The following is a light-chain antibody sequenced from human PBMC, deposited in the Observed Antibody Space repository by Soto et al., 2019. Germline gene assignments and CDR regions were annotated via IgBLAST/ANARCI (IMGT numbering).Light chain of an antibody. J-gene: IGKJ2*01. V-gene: IGKV3-20*01. CDR2: GAS. CDR3: QQYGTSPYT. CDR1: QSFSSNY. Sequence: EIVLAQSPGTLSLSPGERATLSCRASQSFSSNYLAWYQQKPGQAPRLLIYGASSRATGIPDKFSGSGSGTVFTLTISRLEPEDFAVYYCQQYGTSPYTFGQGTKLQIK.